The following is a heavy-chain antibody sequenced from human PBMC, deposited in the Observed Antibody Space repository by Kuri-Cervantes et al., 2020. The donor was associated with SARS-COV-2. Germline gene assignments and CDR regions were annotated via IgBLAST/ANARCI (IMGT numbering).Heavy chain of an antibody. J-gene: IGHJ4*02. CDR3: ARERDFDY. CDR2: ISSSSSYT. Sequence: GESLKISCPASGFTFSDYYMSWSRQAPGKGLGWVSSISSSSSYTNYADSVKGRFTISRDNAKNSLYLQMNSLRAEDTAVYYCARERDFDYWGQGTLVTVPS. CDR1: GFTFSDYY. V-gene: IGHV3-11*05.